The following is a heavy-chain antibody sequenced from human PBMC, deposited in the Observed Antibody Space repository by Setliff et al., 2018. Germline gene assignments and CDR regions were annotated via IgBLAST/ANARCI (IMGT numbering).Heavy chain of an antibody. J-gene: IGHJ6*03. CDR2: TYYSGDA. CDR3: ARHVGSRSRGYNYYYYYMDV. Sequence: PSETLSLTCTVSGGSISTNTYFSGWIRQSPGKGLEWIGNTYYSGDAYYNPSLKSRVTISVDTSRNQFSLKLSSVTAADTAVYYCARHVGSRSRGYNYYYYYMDVWGKGTTVTVSS. D-gene: IGHD3-10*01. V-gene: IGHV4-39*01. CDR1: GGSISTNTYF.